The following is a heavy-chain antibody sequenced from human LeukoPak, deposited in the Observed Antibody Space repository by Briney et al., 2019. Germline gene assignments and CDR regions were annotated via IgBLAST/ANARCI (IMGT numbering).Heavy chain of an antibody. Sequence: SETLSLTCTVSGGSISSYYWSWIRQPPGEGLEWIGYIYYTGTTNYNPSLKSRVTMSVDTSKNQFSLKLSSVTAADTAVYYCARLIPMVRGVIAAFDIWGQGTMVTVSS. CDR3: ARLIPMVRGVIAAFDI. CDR1: GGSISSYY. V-gene: IGHV4-59*08. J-gene: IGHJ3*02. CDR2: IYYTGTT. D-gene: IGHD3-10*01.